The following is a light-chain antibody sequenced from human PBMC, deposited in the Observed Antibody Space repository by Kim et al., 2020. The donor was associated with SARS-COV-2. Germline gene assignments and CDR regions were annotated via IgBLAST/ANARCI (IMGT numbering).Light chain of an antibody. V-gene: IGLV2-14*03. CDR2: DVS. CDR1: SSAIGGYNY. CDR3: SSYTSSSTYV. Sequence: GQSVTISCTGTSSAIGGYNYVSWYQQHPGKAPKLMIYDVSNRPSGVSNRFSGSKSGNTASLTISGLQAEDEADYYCSSYTSSSTYVFGTGTQLTVL. J-gene: IGLJ1*01.